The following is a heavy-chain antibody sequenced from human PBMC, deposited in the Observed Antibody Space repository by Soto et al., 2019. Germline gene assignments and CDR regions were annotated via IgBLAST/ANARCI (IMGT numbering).Heavy chain of an antibody. V-gene: IGHV3-23*01. Sequence: EVQLLESGGGLVQPGGSLSLSCAASGFTFSSYVMSWVRQAPGKGLECVLSISTGGGTTYYADSVKGRFTISRDNSKNTLYLQMNSLRAEETAVYYCANDYSGYAYCVDYWGQGTLVTVSS. CDR3: ANDYSGYAYCVDY. J-gene: IGHJ4*02. CDR2: ISTGGGTT. D-gene: IGHD5-12*01. CDR1: GFTFSSYV.